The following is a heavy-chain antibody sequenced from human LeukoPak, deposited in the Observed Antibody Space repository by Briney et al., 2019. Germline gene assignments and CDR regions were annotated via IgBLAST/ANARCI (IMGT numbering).Heavy chain of an antibody. V-gene: IGHV3-30-3*01. D-gene: IGHD6-13*01. Sequence: GGSLRLSCAASGFTFSSYAMHWVRQAPGKGLEWVAVISYDGSNKYYADSVKGRFTISRDNSKNTLYLQMNSLRAEDTAVYYCAREGITAAADHWGQGTLVTVSS. CDR2: ISYDGSNK. CDR3: AREGITAAADH. CDR1: GFTFSSYA. J-gene: IGHJ4*02.